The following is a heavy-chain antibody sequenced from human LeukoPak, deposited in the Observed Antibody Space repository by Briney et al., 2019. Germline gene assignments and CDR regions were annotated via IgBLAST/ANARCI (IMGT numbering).Heavy chain of an antibody. CDR1: GFTFSSYG. J-gene: IGHJ4*02. D-gene: IGHD3-3*01. Sequence: PGGSLRLSCAASGFTFSSYGMHWVRQAPGKGLEWVAVISYDGSNKYYADSVKGRFTISRDNSKNTLYLQMNSLRAEDTAVYYCARTTGEWFKSVVPDYWGQGTLVTVSS. CDR2: ISYDGSNK. CDR3: ARTTGEWFKSVVPDY. V-gene: IGHV3-30*03.